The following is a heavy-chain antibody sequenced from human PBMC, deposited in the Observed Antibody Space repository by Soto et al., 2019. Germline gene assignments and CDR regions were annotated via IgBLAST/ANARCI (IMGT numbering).Heavy chain of an antibody. Sequence: SETLSLTCAVYGGSFSGYYWSWIRQPPGKGLGWIGEINHSGSTNYNPSLKSRVTISVDTSKNQFSLKLSSVTAADTAVYYCARVGYSSGWYRRDYWGQGTLVTVSS. D-gene: IGHD6-19*01. CDR1: GGSFSGYY. J-gene: IGHJ4*02. CDR3: ARVGYSSGWYRRDY. V-gene: IGHV4-34*01. CDR2: INHSGST.